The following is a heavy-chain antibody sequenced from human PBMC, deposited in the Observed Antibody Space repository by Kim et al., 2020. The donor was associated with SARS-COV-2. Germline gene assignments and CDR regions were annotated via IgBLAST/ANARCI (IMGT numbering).Heavy chain of an antibody. D-gene: IGHD6-6*01. V-gene: IGHV3-74*01. CDR1: GITFSSYW. CDR3: ASHRPGGKGMDV. J-gene: IGHJ6*02. Sequence: GGSLRLSCAASGITFSSYWMHWVPRAPGKGLVWVSRINSDGSSTTYADSVKGRFTISRDNAKNTLYLQMNSLRAEDTAVYYCASHRPGGKGMDVWGQGTTVTVS. CDR2: INSDGSST.